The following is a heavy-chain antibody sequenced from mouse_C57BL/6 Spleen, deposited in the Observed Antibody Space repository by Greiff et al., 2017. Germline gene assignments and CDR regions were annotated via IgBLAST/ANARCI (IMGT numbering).Heavy chain of an antibody. J-gene: IGHJ3*01. Sequence: EVQLQESGGGLVKPGGSLKLSCAASGFTFSSYAMSWVRQTPEKRLEWVATISDGGSYTYYPDNVKGRFTISRDNAKNNLYLQMSHLKSEDTAMYYCARDKVAYYGNPFAYWGQGTLVTVSA. CDR1: GFTFSSYA. CDR3: ARDKVAYYGNPFAY. V-gene: IGHV5-4*01. D-gene: IGHD2-10*01. CDR2: ISDGGSYT.